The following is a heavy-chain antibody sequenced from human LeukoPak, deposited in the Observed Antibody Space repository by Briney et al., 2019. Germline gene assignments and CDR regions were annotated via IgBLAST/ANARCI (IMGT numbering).Heavy chain of an antibody. V-gene: IGHV3-33*01. J-gene: IGHJ4*02. Sequence: PGGSLRLSCAASGFTFSSYGMHWVRQAPGKGLEWVAVIWYDGSNKYYADSVKGRFTISRDNSKNTLYLQMNSLRAEDTAVYYCARDLYDSSGYYLGCWGQGTLVTVSS. CDR3: ARDLYDSSGYYLGC. CDR2: IWYDGSNK. CDR1: GFTFSSYG. D-gene: IGHD3-22*01.